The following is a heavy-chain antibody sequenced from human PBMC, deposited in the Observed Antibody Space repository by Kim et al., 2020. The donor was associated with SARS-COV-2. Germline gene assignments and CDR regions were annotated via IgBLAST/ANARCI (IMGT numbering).Heavy chain of an antibody. CDR3: ARDPGQLGSSWYFDL. Sequence: GGSLRLSCAASGFTFSTYSMNWVRQAPGKGLEWVSYISSSSTIYYADSVKGRFTISRDNAKNSLYLQMNSLRDEDTAVYYCARDPGQLGSSWYFDLWGRGTLVTVSS. D-gene: IGHD6-13*01. V-gene: IGHV3-48*02. J-gene: IGHJ2*01. CDR2: ISSSSTI. CDR1: GFTFSTYS.